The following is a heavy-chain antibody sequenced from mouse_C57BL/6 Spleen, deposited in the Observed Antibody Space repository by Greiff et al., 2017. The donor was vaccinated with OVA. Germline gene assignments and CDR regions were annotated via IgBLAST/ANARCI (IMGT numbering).Heavy chain of an antibody. CDR1: GYTFTSYW. V-gene: IGHV1-55*01. CDR2: IYPGSGST. CDR3: ARKDTTVVALDY. Sequence: VQLQQSGAELVKPGASVKMSCKASGYTFTSYWITWVKQRPGQGLEWIGDIYPGSGSTNYNEKFKSKATLTVDTSSSTAYMQLSSLTSEDSAVYYCARKDTTVVALDYWGQGTTLTVSS. D-gene: IGHD1-1*01. J-gene: IGHJ2*01.